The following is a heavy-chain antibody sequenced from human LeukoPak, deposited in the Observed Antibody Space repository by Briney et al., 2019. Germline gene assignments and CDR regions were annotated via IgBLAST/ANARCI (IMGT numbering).Heavy chain of an antibody. CDR1: GFTFSSYS. CDR3: ARGSRDGYNAAFDI. J-gene: IGHJ3*02. Sequence: GGSLRLSCAASGFTFSSYSMNWVRQAPGKGLEWVSSISSSSSYIYYADSVKGRSTISRDNAKNSLYLQMNSLRAEDTAVYYCARGSRDGYNAAFDIWGQGTMVTVSS. D-gene: IGHD5-24*01. CDR2: ISSSSSYI. V-gene: IGHV3-21*01.